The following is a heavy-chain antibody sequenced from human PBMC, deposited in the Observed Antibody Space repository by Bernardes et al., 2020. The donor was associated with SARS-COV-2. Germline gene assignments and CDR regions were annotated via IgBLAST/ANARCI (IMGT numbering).Heavy chain of an antibody. V-gene: IGHV4-39*01. Sequence: SETLSLTCTVSGGSISSSNYYWGWIRQPPGKGLEWIGSIYYSGSTYYNPSLKSRVTISVDTSKNQFSLKLSSVTAADTAVYYCARQRGSITMIVVVQNWFDPWGQGTLVTVSS. D-gene: IGHD3-22*01. J-gene: IGHJ5*02. CDR2: IYYSGST. CDR3: ARQRGSITMIVVVQNWFDP. CDR1: GGSISSSNYY.